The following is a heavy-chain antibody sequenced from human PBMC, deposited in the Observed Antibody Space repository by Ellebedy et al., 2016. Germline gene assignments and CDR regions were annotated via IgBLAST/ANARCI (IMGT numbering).Heavy chain of an antibody. CDR1: GYTFTAYY. V-gene: IGHV1-2*02. CDR2: INPQSGGT. J-gene: IGHJ5*02. CDR3: TRFSSTWYWFDP. D-gene: IGHD6-13*01. Sequence: ASVKVSXXASGYTFTAYYIHWVRQAPGQGLEWMGWINPQSGGTNFAQKFQGRVTMTRDTSISTAYMELSKLRSDDTAVYYCTRFSSTWYWFDPWGQGTLVTVS.